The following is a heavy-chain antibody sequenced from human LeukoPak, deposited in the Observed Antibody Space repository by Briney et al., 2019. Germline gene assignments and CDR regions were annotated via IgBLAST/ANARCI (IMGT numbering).Heavy chain of an antibody. CDR3: ARDSSWYYD. CDR1: GFTFSSHW. CDR2: ISSSSSYI. D-gene: IGHD6-13*01. Sequence: AGGSLRLSCAASGFTFSSHWMNWVRQAPGEGLEWVSSISSSSSYIYYADSVKGRFTISRDNAKNSLYLQMNSLRAEDTAVYYCARDSSWYYDWGQGTLVTVSS. V-gene: IGHV3-21*01. J-gene: IGHJ4*02.